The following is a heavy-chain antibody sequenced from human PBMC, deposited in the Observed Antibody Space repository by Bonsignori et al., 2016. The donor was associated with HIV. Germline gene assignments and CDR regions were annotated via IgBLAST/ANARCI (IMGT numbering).Heavy chain of an antibody. D-gene: IGHD3-10*01. V-gene: IGHV3-21*01. CDR3: AREGVRGS. CDR2: ISSSSSYI. Sequence: VRQAPGKGLEWVSSISSSSSYIYYADSVKGRFTISRDNAKNSLYLQMNSLRAEDTAVYYCAREGVRGSWGQGTLVTVSS. J-gene: IGHJ4*02.